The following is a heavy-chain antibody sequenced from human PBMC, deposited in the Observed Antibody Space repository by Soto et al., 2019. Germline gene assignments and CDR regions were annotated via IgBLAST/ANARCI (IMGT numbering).Heavy chain of an antibody. V-gene: IGHV3-64D*06. CDR2: INSNGGTT. D-gene: IGHD6-19*01. Sequence: PGGSLRLSCSASGFTFSSYAMHWVRQAPGKGLEYASGINSNGGTTYYVDSVKGRFIISRDNSKNTLYLQMTSLKTEDTAVYYCVKDPGAVTGDEYFQHWGLGTLVTVSS. CDR3: VKDPGAVTGDEYFQH. CDR1: GFTFSSYA. J-gene: IGHJ1*01.